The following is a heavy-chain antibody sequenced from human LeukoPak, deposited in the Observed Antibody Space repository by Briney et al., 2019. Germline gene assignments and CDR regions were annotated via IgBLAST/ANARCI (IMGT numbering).Heavy chain of an antibody. CDR1: GGTLSSYA. CDR2: IIPTFGTA. J-gene: IGHJ4*02. CDR3: ATIEGPSGPHYYGSGSYYPNSDY. Sequence: GASVKVSCKASGGTLSSYAISWVRQAPGQGLEWMGGIIPTFGTANYAQKFQGRVTITADESTSTAYMELSSLRSEDAAVYYCATIEGPSGPHYYGSGSYYPNSDYWGQGTLVTVPS. V-gene: IGHV1-69*13. D-gene: IGHD3-10*01.